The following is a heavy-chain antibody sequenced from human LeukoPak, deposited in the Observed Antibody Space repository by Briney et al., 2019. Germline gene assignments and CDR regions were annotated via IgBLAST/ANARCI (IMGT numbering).Heavy chain of an antibody. V-gene: IGHV1-18*01. J-gene: IGHJ6*02. D-gene: IGHD6-13*01. CDR3: ARGGTGYSSSWYENYYYGMDV. CDR1: GYTFTSYG. Sequence: ASVKVSCKASGYTFTSYGISWVRQAPGQGLEWMGWISAYNGNTNYAQKFQGRVTMTRNTSISTAYMELSSLRSEDTAVHYCARGGTGYSSSWYENYYYGMDVWGQGTTVTVSS. CDR2: ISAYNGNT.